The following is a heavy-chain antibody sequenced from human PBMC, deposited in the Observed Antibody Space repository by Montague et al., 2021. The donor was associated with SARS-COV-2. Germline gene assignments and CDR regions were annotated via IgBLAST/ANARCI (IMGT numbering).Heavy chain of an antibody. CDR1: GGSISPYY. J-gene: IGHJ6*02. D-gene: IGHD3-3*01. Sequence: SETLSLTCTVSGGSISPYYWSWIRQSPGKGLECIGYTSYSGSTAYNSSLKSRVTISIDTSKNQFSLKLSSVTAADTAVYYCARWGEYYDSPYYSYAMGVWGQGTTVTVSS. CDR2: TSYSGST. CDR3: ARWGEYYDSPYYSYAMGV. V-gene: IGHV4-59*12.